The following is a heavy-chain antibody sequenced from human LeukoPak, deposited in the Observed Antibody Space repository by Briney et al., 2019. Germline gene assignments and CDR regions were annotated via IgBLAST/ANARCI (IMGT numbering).Heavy chain of an antibody. D-gene: IGHD3-10*01. Sequence: GGSLRLSCAASGFTFSNAWMSWVRQAPGKGLEWVGRIKSKTDGGTTDYAAPVKGRFTISRDDSKNTLYLQMNSLKTEDTAVYYCTTEPYYYGSGSYSHFDYWGQGTLVTVSS. V-gene: IGHV3-15*01. CDR2: IKSKTDGGTT. CDR1: GFTFSNAW. J-gene: IGHJ4*02. CDR3: TTEPYYYGSGSYSHFDY.